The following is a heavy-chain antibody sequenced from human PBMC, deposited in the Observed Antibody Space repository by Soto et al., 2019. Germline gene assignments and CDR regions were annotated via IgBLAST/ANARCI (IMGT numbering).Heavy chain of an antibody. CDR2: ISGSGGST. CDR3: AKGKGSEWSYGMEV. D-gene: IGHD3-3*01. Sequence: GSLRLSCAASGFTFSSYAMSWFLQAPGKGLEWVSAISGSGGSTYYADSVKGRFTISRDNSKNTLYLQMNSLRAEDTAVYYCAKGKGSEWSYGMEVWGEGTTVTVSS. CDR1: GFTFSSYA. V-gene: IGHV3-23*01. J-gene: IGHJ6*04.